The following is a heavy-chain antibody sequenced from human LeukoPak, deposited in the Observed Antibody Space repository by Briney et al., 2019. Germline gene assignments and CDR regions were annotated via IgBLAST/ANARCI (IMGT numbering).Heavy chain of an antibody. D-gene: IGHD2-15*01. CDR2: ISSSSSYI. J-gene: IGHJ5*02. Sequence: GGSLRLSCAASGFTFSSYSMNWVRQAPGKGLEWVSSISSSSSYIYYADSVKGRFTISRDNAKNSLYLQMNSLRAEDTAVYYCASRPVPDIVVVLAEFGWFDPWGQGTLVTVSS. V-gene: IGHV3-21*01. CDR3: ASRPVPDIVVVLAEFGWFDP. CDR1: GFTFSSYS.